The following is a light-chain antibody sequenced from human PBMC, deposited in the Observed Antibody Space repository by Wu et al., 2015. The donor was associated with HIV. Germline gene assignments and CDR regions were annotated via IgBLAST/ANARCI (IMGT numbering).Light chain of an antibody. Sequence: DIQLTQSPSFLSASVGDRVTITCRASQGISRSLAWYQQKPGKAPKLLIYTASTLQSGVPSRFSGSGSGTEFTLTISSLQPEDFATYYCQQLNSYPRALTFGGGTKVEIK. J-gene: IGKJ4*01. CDR2: TAS. CDR1: QGISRS. V-gene: IGKV1-9*01. CDR3: QQLNSYPRALT.